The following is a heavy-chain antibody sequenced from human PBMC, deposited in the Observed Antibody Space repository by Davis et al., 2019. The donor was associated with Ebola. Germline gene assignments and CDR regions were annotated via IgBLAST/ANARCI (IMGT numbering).Heavy chain of an antibody. Sequence: AGSLRLSCAASGFTFSGSAMHWVRQASGKGLEWVGRIRIKANSYATAYAASVKGRFTISRDDSKNTAYLQMNSLKTEDTAVYYCTLGYCSSTSCPYYYYYGMDVWGQGTTVTVSS. J-gene: IGHJ6*02. V-gene: IGHV3-73*01. CDR1: GFTFSGSA. CDR3: TLGYCSSTSCPYYYYYGMDV. D-gene: IGHD2-2*01. CDR2: IRIKANSYAT.